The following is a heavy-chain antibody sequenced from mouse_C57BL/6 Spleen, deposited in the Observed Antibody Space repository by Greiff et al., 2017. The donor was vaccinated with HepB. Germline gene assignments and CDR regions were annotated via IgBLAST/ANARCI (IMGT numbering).Heavy chain of an antibody. J-gene: IGHJ2*01. D-gene: IGHD2-4*01. CDR3: ARSAYDYAFDY. CDR1: GYAFSSSW. V-gene: IGHV1-82*01. Sequence: VHLVESGPELVKPGASVKISCKASGYAFSSSWMNWVKQRPGKGLEWIGRIYPGDGDTKYNGKFKGKATLTADKSSSTAYMQLSSRPSEDSAVYFCARSAYDYAFDYWGQGTTLTVSS. CDR2: IYPGDGDT.